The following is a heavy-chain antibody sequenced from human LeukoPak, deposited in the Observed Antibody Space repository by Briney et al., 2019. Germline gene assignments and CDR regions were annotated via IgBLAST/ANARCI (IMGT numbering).Heavy chain of an antibody. Sequence: PGGSLRLSCAGYGFTFSSFAMSWVGQAPGKGREWVSAISSSRCSTYHADSARGRFTISRDNSKNTLYLQMNNQRAEDTAVYSCAKALLWGSYRHDYWGQGILVTVSS. V-gene: IGHV3-23*01. CDR3: AKALLWGSYRHDY. D-gene: IGHD3-16*02. CDR1: GFTFSSFA. CDR2: ISSSRCST. J-gene: IGHJ4*02.